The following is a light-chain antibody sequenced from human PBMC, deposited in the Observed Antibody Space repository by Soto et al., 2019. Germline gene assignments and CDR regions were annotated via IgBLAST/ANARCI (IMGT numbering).Light chain of an antibody. CDR3: SSYTNSATRV. CDR2: SVS. Sequence: QSALTQPASVSGSPGQSITISCTGTSSDVGAFTYVSWYQQYPGKAPKLMIYSVSHRPSGVSNRFSGSKSGNTASLTISGLQAEDEADYYCSSYTNSATRVFGGGTKLTVL. CDR1: SSDVGAFTY. V-gene: IGLV2-14*01. J-gene: IGLJ3*02.